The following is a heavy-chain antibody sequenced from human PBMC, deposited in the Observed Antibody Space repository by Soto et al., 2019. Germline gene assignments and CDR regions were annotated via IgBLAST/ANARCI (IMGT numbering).Heavy chain of an antibody. Sequence: VQLVESGGGLVQPGGSLRLSCAASGFTFSDYWMTWVRQAPGKGLEWVANIKEDGTDKYYVDSVRGRFTISRDNAKNTLYLQMNSLRAEDTAVYYCAKGMYSSSFWGQGTLVTVSS. CDR3: AKGMYSSSF. V-gene: IGHV3-7*03. CDR2: IKEDGTDK. J-gene: IGHJ4*02. CDR1: GFTFSDYW. D-gene: IGHD6-6*01.